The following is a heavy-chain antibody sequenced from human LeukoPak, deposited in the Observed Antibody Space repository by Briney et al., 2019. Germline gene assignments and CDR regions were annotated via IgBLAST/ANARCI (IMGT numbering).Heavy chain of an antibody. CDR3: ARGFAKGTGIDY. CDR2: INAGNGNT. Sequence: ASVKVSCKASGYTFTSYAMHWVRQAPGQRLEWMGWINAGNGNTEYSQEFQGRVTITRDTSASTAYMELSSLRSEDMAVYYCARGFAKGTGIDYWGQGTLVTVSS. CDR1: GYTFTSYA. J-gene: IGHJ4*02. V-gene: IGHV1-3*03. D-gene: IGHD3-10*01.